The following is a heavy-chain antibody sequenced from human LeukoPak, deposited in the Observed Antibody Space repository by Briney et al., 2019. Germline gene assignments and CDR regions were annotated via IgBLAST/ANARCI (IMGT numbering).Heavy chain of an antibody. J-gene: IGHJ6*03. D-gene: IGHD6-13*01. CDR1: GYSFTSYW. Sequence: GESLKISCKGSGYSFTSYWIGWGRQMPGKGLEGMGIIYPGDSDTRYSPSFQGQVAISADKSISTAYLQWSSLKASDTAMYYCARHQTASSSSWEYYYYYYMDVWGKGTTVTVSS. CDR3: ARHQTASSSSWEYYYYYYMDV. V-gene: IGHV5-51*01. CDR2: IYPGDSDT.